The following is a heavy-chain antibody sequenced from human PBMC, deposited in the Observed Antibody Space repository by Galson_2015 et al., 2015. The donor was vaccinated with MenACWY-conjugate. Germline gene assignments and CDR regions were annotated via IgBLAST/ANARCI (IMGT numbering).Heavy chain of an antibody. V-gene: IGHV3-23*01. CDR2: ISTSGST. CDR1: GFVFSGYA. D-gene: IGHD6-6*01. Sequence: SLRLSCAASGFVFSGYAMSWVRQAPGKGLEWVSAISTSGSTYYADSVKGRFSISIDNSKNTLHLQMNSLRGEDTALYYCAKDHTTPRYSSSPHSFDYWGQGTLVTVSS. J-gene: IGHJ4*02. CDR3: AKDHTTPRYSSSPHSFDY.